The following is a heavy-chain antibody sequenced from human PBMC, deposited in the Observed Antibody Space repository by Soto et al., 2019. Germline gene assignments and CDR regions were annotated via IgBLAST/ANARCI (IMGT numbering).Heavy chain of an antibody. Sequence: QVQLVESGGGVVQPGRSLRLSCAASGFTFSSYGMHWFSQAPGKWLEWVAVIWYDGSNKYYADSVKGRFTISRDNSKNTLYLQMNSLRAEDTAVYYCASLRGYSYGGGMDVWGQGTTVTVSS. J-gene: IGHJ6*02. V-gene: IGHV3-33*01. CDR2: IWYDGSNK. D-gene: IGHD5-18*01. CDR1: GFTFSSYG. CDR3: ASLRGYSYGGGMDV.